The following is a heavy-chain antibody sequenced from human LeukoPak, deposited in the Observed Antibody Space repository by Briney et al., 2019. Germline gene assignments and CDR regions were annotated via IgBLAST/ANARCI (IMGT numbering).Heavy chain of an antibody. D-gene: IGHD3-9*01. CDR2: INPSGGST. Sequence: ASVKVSCKASGYTFTSYYMHWVRHAPGQGLEWMGIINPSGGSTSYAQKVQGRVTMTRDTSTSTVYMELSSLRSEDTAVYYCARAVLTAFQHWGQGTLVTVSS. CDR3: ARAVLTAFQH. CDR1: GYTFTSYY. J-gene: IGHJ1*01. V-gene: IGHV1-46*01.